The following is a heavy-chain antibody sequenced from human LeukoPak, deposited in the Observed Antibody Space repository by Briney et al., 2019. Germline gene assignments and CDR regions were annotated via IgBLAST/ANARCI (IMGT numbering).Heavy chain of an antibody. CDR3: ARDLYCSSTSCYGWFDP. V-gene: IGHV4-59*06. Sequence: SETLSLTCTVSGGSVSGYHWSWIRRPAGKGLEWIGYIYYSGSTYYNPSLKSRVTISVDTSKNQFSLKLSSVTAADTAVYYCARDLYCSSTSCYGWFDPWGQGTLVTVSS. J-gene: IGHJ5*02. CDR1: GGSVSGYH. D-gene: IGHD2-2*01. CDR2: IYYSGST.